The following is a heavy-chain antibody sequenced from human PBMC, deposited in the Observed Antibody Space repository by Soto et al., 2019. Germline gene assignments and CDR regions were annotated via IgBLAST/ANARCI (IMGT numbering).Heavy chain of an antibody. V-gene: IGHV4-31*03. D-gene: IGHD1-7*01. Sequence: QVQLQESGPGLVKPSQTLSLTCTVSGGSISSGGYYWSWIRQHPGKGLEGIGYIYYSGSTYYNPSLKSRGTISVDTSKNQFSLKLSSVTAADTAVYYCASLSEDWNYAGDNFDYWGQGTPVSLSS. CDR2: IYYSGST. J-gene: IGHJ4*02. CDR3: ASLSEDWNYAGDNFDY. CDR1: GGSISSGGYY.